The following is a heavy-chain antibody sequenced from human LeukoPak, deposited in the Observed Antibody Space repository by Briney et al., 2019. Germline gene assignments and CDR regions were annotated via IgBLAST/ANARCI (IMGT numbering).Heavy chain of an antibody. J-gene: IGHJ4*02. CDR3: AKDLRAVAAAADNDY. CDR1: GFTFSSYT. V-gene: IGHV3-23*01. Sequence: GGSLRLSCTASGFTFSSYTMSWVRQAPGKGLEWVSAISGSGGSTYYADSVKGRFTISRDNSKNTLYLQMNSLRAEDTAVYYCAKDLRAVAAAADNDYWGQGTLVTVSS. D-gene: IGHD6-13*01. CDR2: ISGSGGST.